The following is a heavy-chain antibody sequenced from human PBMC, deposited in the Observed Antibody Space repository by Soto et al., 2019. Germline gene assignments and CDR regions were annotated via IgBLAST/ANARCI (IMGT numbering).Heavy chain of an antibody. D-gene: IGHD2-21*01. Sequence: NPSETLSLTCTVSGGSISTNYCSWVRQPPRKGLEWIGNIYYSGSTYYNSSLKSRVTISVDTSKNQFSLNLNSVTAADTAVYFCARHLKKGSTVIRGIDYWGQGTPVNVSS. CDR1: GGSISTNY. V-gene: IGHV4-59*04. CDR3: ARHLKKGSTVIRGIDY. CDR2: IYYSGST. J-gene: IGHJ4*02.